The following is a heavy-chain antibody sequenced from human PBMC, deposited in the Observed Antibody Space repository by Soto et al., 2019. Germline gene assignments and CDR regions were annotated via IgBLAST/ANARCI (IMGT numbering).Heavy chain of an antibody. V-gene: IGHV4-61*01. CDR2: VYHTGRT. CDR3: ARDFAYFDY. CDR1: GGSFKSGSYS. J-gene: IGHJ4*02. Sequence: SETLSLTCTVSGGSFKSGSYSWSWIRQPPGKGLEWIGYVYHTGRTSYNPSLKSRVSISMDTSKNQFSLNLDSVTAADTAVYFCARDFAYFDYWAQGTLVTVSS. D-gene: IGHD3-3*01.